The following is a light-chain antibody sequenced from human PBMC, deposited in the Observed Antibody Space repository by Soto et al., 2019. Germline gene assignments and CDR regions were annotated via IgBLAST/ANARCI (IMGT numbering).Light chain of an antibody. J-gene: IGLJ1*01. Sequence: QSALTQPASVSGSPGQSITISCTGTSSDVGGYNYVSWYQLHPGKAPKLIISEVSNRPSGVSLRFSGSKSGNTASLTISGLQTEDEADYFCSSYTSDSNPYVFGTGTKVTV. CDR2: EVS. V-gene: IGLV2-14*01. CDR3: SSYTSDSNPYV. CDR1: SSDVGGYNY.